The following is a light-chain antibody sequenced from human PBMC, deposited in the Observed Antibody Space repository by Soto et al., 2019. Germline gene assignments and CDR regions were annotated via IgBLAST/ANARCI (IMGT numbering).Light chain of an antibody. Sequence: HSALAQPPSASGSPGQSVTIPCTGTNSDVGGYDHVSWYQQHPGKAPKLMIYEVTKRPAGVPDRFSGSKSGNTASLTVSGLQAEDEADYYCSSDAGNYNYVFGTGTKVTVL. CDR2: EVT. J-gene: IGLJ1*01. CDR3: SSDAGNYNYV. V-gene: IGLV2-8*01. CDR1: NSDVGGYDH.